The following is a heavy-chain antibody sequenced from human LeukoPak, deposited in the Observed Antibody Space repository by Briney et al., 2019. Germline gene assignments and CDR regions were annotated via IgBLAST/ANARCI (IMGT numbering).Heavy chain of an antibody. CDR2: IIPIFGTA. Sequence: GASVTVSCTASGGTFSIYAISWVRQAPGQGLEWMGGIIPIFGTANYAQKFQGRVTITADESTSTAYMELSSLRSEDTAVYYCARDGTLYSGYGLRAGYFDYWGQGTLVTVSS. CDR1: GGTFSIYA. V-gene: IGHV1-69*13. D-gene: IGHD5-12*01. CDR3: ARDGTLYSGYGLRAGYFDY. J-gene: IGHJ4*02.